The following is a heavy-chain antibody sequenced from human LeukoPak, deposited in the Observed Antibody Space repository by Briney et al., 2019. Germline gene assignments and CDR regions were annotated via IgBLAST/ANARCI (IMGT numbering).Heavy chain of an antibody. CDR3: ARDRSGWYAWFDP. D-gene: IGHD6-19*01. CDR1: GGSISSYY. Sequence: SETLSLTCTVSGGSISSYYWSWIRQPPGKRLEWIGYIYYSGSTNYNPSLKSRVTISVDTSKNQFSLKLSSVTAADTAVYYCARDRSGWYAWFDPWGQGTLVTVSS. V-gene: IGHV4-59*01. CDR2: IYYSGST. J-gene: IGHJ5*02.